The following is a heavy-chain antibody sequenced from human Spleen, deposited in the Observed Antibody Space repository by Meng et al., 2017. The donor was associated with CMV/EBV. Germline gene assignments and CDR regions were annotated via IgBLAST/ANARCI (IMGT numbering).Heavy chain of an antibody. CDR3: VRIRVGHSSPIDF. J-gene: IGHJ4*01. D-gene: IGHD1-26*01. V-gene: IGHV4-31*02. CDR1: GGSISLGSSY. Sequence: TVSGGSISLGSSYWGWVRQFPGRGLESIGRIYYTGDIFYNPSLKGRLTIAPDTSKNQWSLSLKFMTVADAAVYYCVRIRVGHSSPIDFWGRGTLVTVSS. CDR2: IYYTGDI.